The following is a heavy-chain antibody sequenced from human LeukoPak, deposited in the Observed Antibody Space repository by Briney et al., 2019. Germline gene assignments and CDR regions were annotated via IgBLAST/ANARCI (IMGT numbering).Heavy chain of an antibody. Sequence: SETLSLTCAVSGGSISSYYWSWIRQPPGKGLEWIGYIYYSGSTNYSPSLKSRVTISVDTSKNQFSLKLSSVTAADTAVYYCARGLSADYWGQGTLVTVSS. CDR2: IYYSGST. J-gene: IGHJ4*02. CDR3: ARGLSADY. CDR1: GGSISSYY. V-gene: IGHV4-59*01.